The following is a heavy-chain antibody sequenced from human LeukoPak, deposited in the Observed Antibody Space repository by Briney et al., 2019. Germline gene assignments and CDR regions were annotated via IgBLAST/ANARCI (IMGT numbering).Heavy chain of an antibody. Sequence: VKVSCKASGGTFSSYAISWVRQAPGQGLEWMGGIIPIFGTANYAQKFQGRVTITADKSTSTAYMELSSLRSEDTAVYYCARVEAVAGTLPLGFDYWGQGTLVTVSS. V-gene: IGHV1-69*13. J-gene: IGHJ4*02. CDR3: ARVEAVAGTLPLGFDY. CDR1: GGTFSSYA. CDR2: IIPIFGTA. D-gene: IGHD6-19*01.